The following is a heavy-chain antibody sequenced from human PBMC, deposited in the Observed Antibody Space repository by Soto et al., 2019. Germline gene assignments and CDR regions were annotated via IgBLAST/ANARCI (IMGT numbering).Heavy chain of an antibody. CDR3: AKDRQQLTKGAELDY. J-gene: IGHJ4*02. V-gene: IGHV3-23*01. D-gene: IGHD6-13*01. CDR2: ISGSGGST. Sequence: PGGSLRLSCAASGFTFSNYAMSWVRQAPGKGLEWVSAISGSGGSTYYADSVKGRFTISRDNSKNTLYLQMNSLRAEDTAVYYCAKDRQQLTKGAELDYWGQGTLVTVSS. CDR1: GFTFSNYA.